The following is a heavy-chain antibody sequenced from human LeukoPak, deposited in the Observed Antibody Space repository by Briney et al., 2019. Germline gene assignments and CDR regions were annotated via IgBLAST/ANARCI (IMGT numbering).Heavy chain of an antibody. D-gene: IGHD2-2*01. Sequence: GWSLRLSCPASGFTFSSYAMSLVRLAPGTGQEWVSAMSGSGGSTYYADSVKGRFTISRDNSKNTLYLQMNSLRAEDTAVYYCAKEADVIVVVPATTDYWGQGTLVTVSS. J-gene: IGHJ4*02. V-gene: IGHV3-23*01. CDR2: MSGSGGST. CDR3: AKEADVIVVVPATTDY. CDR1: GFTFSSYA.